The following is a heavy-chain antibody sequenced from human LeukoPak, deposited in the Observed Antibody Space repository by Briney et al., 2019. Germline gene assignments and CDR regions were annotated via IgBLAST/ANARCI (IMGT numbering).Heavy chain of an antibody. J-gene: IGHJ4*02. V-gene: IGHV4-4*07. Sequence: PSDTLSLTCTVSGGSVNSYYWSWIRQPAGKGLEWIGHIYASGSNDYNPSLKSRVTMSLDMAKNQFSLRLTSVTAADTAVYFCARMVPAGTHNYWGQGLLVTVSS. D-gene: IGHD2-2*01. CDR3: ARMVPAGTHNY. CDR2: IYASGSN. CDR1: GGSVNSYY.